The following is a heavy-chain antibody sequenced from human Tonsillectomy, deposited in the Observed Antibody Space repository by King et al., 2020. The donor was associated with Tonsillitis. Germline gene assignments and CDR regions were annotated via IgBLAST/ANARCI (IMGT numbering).Heavy chain of an antibody. J-gene: IGHJ5*02. CDR2: ISYDGGKK. Sequence: VQLVESGGGVVQPGRSLRLSCAASGFTFSHYGMHWVRQAPGKGLEWVATISYDGGKKYYVDSVKGRFTVSRDNPKNTLYLLMNSLRPEDTAVYYCAKDPCPAVGEENWFDTWGQGTLVTVSS. V-gene: IGHV3-30*18. D-gene: IGHD6-19*01. CDR1: GFTFSHYG. CDR3: AKDPCPAVGEENWFDT.